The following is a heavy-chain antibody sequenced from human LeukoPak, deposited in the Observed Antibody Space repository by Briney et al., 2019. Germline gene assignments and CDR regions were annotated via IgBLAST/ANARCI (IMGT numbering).Heavy chain of an antibody. CDR1: GYTFTGYY. J-gene: IGHJ6*02. CDR2: INPNSGGT. CDR3: ARETISQWLVPFYYYYGMDV. V-gene: IGHV1-2*02. Sequence: ASVKVSCTASGYTFTGYYMHWVRQAPGQGLEWMGWINPNSGGTNYAQKFQGRVTMTRDTSISTAYMELSRLRSDDTAVYYCARETISQWLVPFYYYYGMDVWGQGTTVTVSS. D-gene: IGHD6-19*01.